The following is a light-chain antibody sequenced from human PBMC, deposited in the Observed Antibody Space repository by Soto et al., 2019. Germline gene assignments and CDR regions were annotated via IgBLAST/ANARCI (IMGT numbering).Light chain of an antibody. CDR3: QAYGSSLSGFV. V-gene: IGLV1-40*01. Sequence: QSVLTQPPSVSGAPGQRVTISCTGSSSNIGAGYDVHWYQQLPGTAPKLLIYGNSNRPSGVSDRFSGSKSGTSASLAITGLQAEDEADYYCQAYGSSLSGFVFGTGTKLTVL. CDR2: GNS. J-gene: IGLJ1*01. CDR1: SSNIGAGYD.